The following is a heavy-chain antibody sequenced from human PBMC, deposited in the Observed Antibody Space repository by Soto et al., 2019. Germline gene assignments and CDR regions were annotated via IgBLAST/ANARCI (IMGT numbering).Heavy chain of an antibody. V-gene: IGHV5-51*01. CDR1: GYKFTNYW. CDR3: VRMAGEGIYYYQHGMDV. J-gene: IGHJ6*02. Sequence: PXESLNLSCKGSGYKFTNYWLGWVRQMPEKGLEWMGIIYPSDSKTRYTPSFQGQVTISADMSISTAYLQWSSLKASDSGMYYCVRMAGEGIYYYQHGMDVWGLGTTVTVSS. CDR2: IYPSDSKT.